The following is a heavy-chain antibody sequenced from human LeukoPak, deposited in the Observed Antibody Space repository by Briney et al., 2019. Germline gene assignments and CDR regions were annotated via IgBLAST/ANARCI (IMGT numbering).Heavy chain of an antibody. J-gene: IGHJ4*02. CDR1: GFTFSSFA. CDR2: ISGSARRT. Sequence: PGGSLRLSCAGSGFTFSSFAMNWVRQAPGKGLEWVSAISGSARRTYYADSVKGQFTISRDNSKNTLYLQMNSLRAEDTAVYYCAKEMKPWMHFDYWGQGTLVTVSS. CDR3: AKEMKPWMHFDY. V-gene: IGHV3-23*01. D-gene: IGHD5-12*01.